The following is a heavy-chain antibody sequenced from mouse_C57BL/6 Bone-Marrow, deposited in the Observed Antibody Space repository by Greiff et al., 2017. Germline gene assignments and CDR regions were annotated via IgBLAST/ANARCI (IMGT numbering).Heavy chain of an antibody. CDR1: GFHFSSYG. J-gene: IGHJ3*01. CDR2: ISSGGSYT. Sequence: EVQLQESGGDLVKPGGSLKLSCAASGFHFSSYGLSWVRQTTDKRLEWVATISSGGSYTCYPDSVKGRFTISRENAKNTLYLQMSSLKSEDTARYYCAIHPSYYINDRAWCAYWGQGTLVTVSA. D-gene: IGHD2-5*01. V-gene: IGHV5-6*01. CDR3: AIHPSYYINDRAWCAY.